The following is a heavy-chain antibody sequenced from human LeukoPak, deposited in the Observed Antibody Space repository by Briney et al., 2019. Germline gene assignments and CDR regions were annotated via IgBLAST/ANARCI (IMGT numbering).Heavy chain of an antibody. V-gene: IGHV4-59*01. CDR3: ARYTAMVFDP. CDR1: GGSISSFY. Sequence: PSETLSLTCAVSGGSISSFYWTWIRQPPGKGLEWIGYIYYNGTTNYNPSLKSRVTISVDTSKNQFSLKLSSVTAADTAVYYCARYTAMVFDPWGQGTLVTVSS. J-gene: IGHJ5*02. D-gene: IGHD5-18*01. CDR2: IYYNGTT.